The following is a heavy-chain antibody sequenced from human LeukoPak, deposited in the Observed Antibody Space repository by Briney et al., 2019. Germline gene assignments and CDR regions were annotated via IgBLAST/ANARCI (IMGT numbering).Heavy chain of an antibody. V-gene: IGHV1-18*01. J-gene: IGHJ3*02. CDR3: ARGEVLDAFAI. CDR1: GYTFSSSG. D-gene: IGHD1-26*01. CDR2: IGTFNGNT. Sequence: ASVKVSCKASGYTFSSSGITWVRQAPGQGLEWMGWIGTFNGNTNYAQKLQGRVTMTTDRSTSTAYMELRSLRFDDTAVYYCARGEVLDAFAIWGQGTMVTVSS.